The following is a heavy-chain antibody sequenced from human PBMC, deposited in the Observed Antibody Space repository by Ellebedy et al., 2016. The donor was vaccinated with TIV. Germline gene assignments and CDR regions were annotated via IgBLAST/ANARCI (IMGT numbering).Heavy chain of an antibody. D-gene: IGHD1-7*01. J-gene: IGHJ6*03. CDR2: INPNSGGT. V-gene: IGHV1-2*02. CDR1: GYTFTGYY. CDR3: ARDTPLELRSDYYYYMDV. Sequence: ASVKVSXXASGYTFTGYYMHWVRQAPGQGLEWMGWINPNSGGTNYAQKFQGRVTMTRDTSISTAYMELSRLRSDDTAVYYCARDTPLELRSDYYYYMDVWGKGTTVTVSS.